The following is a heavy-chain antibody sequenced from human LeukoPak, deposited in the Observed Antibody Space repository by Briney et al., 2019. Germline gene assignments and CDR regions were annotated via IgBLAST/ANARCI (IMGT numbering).Heavy chain of an antibody. V-gene: IGHV3-74*01. CDR3: ASAKKVLPCGY. J-gene: IGHJ4*02. CDR1: GFTFSSYW. Sequence: GGSLRLSCAASGFTFSSYWMHWVRQAPGKGLVWVSRINSDGSSTSYADSVKGRFTISRDNAKNSLYLQMNSLRAEDTAVYYCASAKKVLPCGYWGQGTLVTVSS. CDR2: INSDGSST. D-gene: IGHD2-21*01.